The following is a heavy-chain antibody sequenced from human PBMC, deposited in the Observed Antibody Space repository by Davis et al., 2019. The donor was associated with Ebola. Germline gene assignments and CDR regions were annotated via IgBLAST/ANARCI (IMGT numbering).Heavy chain of an antibody. CDR3: AKDIDFDWLLQVFDY. D-gene: IGHD3-9*01. CDR2: ISWNSGSI. J-gene: IGHJ4*02. V-gene: IGHV3-9*01. Sequence: GGSLRLSCAASGFTFDDYAMHWVRQAPGKGLEWVSGISWNSGSIGYADSVKGRFTISRDNAKNSLYLQMNSLRAEDTALYYCAKDIDFDWLLQVFDYWGQGTLVTVSS. CDR1: GFTFDDYA.